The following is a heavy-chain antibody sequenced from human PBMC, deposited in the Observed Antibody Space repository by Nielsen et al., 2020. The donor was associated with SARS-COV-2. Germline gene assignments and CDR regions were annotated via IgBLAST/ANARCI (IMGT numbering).Heavy chain of an antibody. Sequence: SVKVSCKASAGTFSSYAIGWVRQAPGQGLEWMGGIIPIFGTANYAQKFQGRVTITADKSTSTAYMELSSLRSEDTAVYYCAAPAGPTDGAFDIWGQGTMVTVSS. V-gene: IGHV1-69*06. CDR1: AGTFSSYA. D-gene: IGHD6-25*01. CDR2: IIPIFGTA. J-gene: IGHJ3*02. CDR3: AAPAGPTDGAFDI.